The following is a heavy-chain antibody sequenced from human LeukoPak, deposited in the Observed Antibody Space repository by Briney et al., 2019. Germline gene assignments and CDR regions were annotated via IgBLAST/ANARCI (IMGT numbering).Heavy chain of an antibody. CDR2: INDRGGST. J-gene: IGHJ6*02. D-gene: IGHD2-15*01. CDR1: GFTFSSYA. CDR3: AKLGYYCSGGSCYSRALDI. Sequence: GGSLRLSCTASGFTFSSYAMNWVRQAPGKGLEWVSGINDRGGSTYYADPVKGRFTISRDNSKNTLYLQMNNLRAEDTAVYYCAKLGYYCSGGSCYSRALDIWGQGTTVTVSS. V-gene: IGHV3-23*01.